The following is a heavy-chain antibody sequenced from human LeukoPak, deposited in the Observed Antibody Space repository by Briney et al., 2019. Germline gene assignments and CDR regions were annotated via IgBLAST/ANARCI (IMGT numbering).Heavy chain of an antibody. Sequence: GGSLRLSCAASGFTFSSYWMYWVRQAPGKGLVWVSRISNDGSGTSYADSVKGRFTISRDNAKNTLYLQMNRLRAEDTAVYYCTRVVAGRRLFGYWGQGTLVTVSS. J-gene: IGHJ4*02. CDR1: GFTFSSYW. V-gene: IGHV3-74*01. D-gene: IGHD6-19*01. CDR2: ISNDGSGT. CDR3: TRVVAGRRLFGY.